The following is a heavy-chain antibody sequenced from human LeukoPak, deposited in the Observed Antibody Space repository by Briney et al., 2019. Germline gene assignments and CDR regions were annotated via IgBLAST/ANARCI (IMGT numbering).Heavy chain of an antibody. Sequence: PGRSLRLSCAASGFTFDDYAMHWVRHAPGKGLEWVSGISWNSGSIAYADSVKGRFTISRDNAKNSLYLQMNSLRAEDTALYYCAKPTTMLVVEGYFQHWGQGTLVTVSS. D-gene: IGHD3-22*01. J-gene: IGHJ1*01. V-gene: IGHV3-9*01. CDR3: AKPTTMLVVEGYFQH. CDR1: GFTFDDYA. CDR2: ISWNSGSI.